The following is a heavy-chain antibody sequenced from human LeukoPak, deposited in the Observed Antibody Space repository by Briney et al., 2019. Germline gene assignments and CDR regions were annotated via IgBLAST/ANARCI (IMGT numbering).Heavy chain of an antibody. D-gene: IGHD5-18*01. CDR1: GGSFSGYY. CDR2: INHSGST. CDR3: ARHTAHVAFDQ. Sequence: PSETLSLTCAVYGGSFSGYYWSWIRQPPGKGLEWIGEINHSGSTSYNPSLESRVTISIDTSKTEFSLKLRSVTAADTAFYYCARHTAHVAFDQWGQGTLVTVSS. J-gene: IGHJ4*02. V-gene: IGHV4-34*01.